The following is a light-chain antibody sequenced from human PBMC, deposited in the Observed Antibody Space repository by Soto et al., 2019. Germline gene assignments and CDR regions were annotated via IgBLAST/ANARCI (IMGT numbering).Light chain of an antibody. CDR3: QQFNTYPRT. CDR2: AAS. CDR1: QGIRND. V-gene: IGKV1-17*01. J-gene: IGKJ1*01. Sequence: DSQMTQSPSSLSASLGERGTIXXRPSQGIRNDLGWYQQKPGQAPKSXIYAASSLQSGVPSRFSGSGSGTDFTLTISSLQPEDFATYYCQQFNTYPRTFGQGTKVDIK.